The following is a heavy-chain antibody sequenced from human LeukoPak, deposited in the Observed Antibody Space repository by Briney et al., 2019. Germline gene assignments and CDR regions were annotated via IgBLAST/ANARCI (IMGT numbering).Heavy chain of an antibody. CDR1: GFTLRSYA. CDR2: ISGSGGST. V-gene: IGHV3-23*01. CDR3: AKDAPVNIVVVPAANS. D-gene: IGHD2-2*01. J-gene: IGHJ4*02. Sequence: PGGSLRLSCAASGFTLRSYAMSWVRQAPGKGLEWVSAISGSGGSTYYADSVKGRFTISRDNSKNTLYLQMNSLRAEDTAVYYCAKDAPVNIVVVPAANSWGQGTLVTVSS.